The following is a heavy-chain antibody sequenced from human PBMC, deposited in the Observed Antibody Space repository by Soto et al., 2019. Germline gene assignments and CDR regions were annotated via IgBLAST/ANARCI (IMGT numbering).Heavy chain of an antibody. D-gene: IGHD6-13*01. Sequence: PGESLKISCKGSGYSFTSYWIGWVRQMPGKGLEWMGIIYPGDSDTRYSPSFQGQVTISADKSISTAYLQWSSLKASDTAMYYCARRSRTRGSSCFNWFEPRGQETLVAVSS. V-gene: IGHV5-51*01. CDR1: GYSFTSYW. CDR2: IYPGDSDT. CDR3: ARRSRTRGSSCFNWFEP. J-gene: IGHJ5*01.